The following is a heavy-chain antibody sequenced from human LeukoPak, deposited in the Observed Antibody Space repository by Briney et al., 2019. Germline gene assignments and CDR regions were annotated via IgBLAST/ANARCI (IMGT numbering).Heavy chain of an antibody. CDR1: GFTFSSYA. J-gene: IGHJ4*02. Sequence: GRSLRLSCAASGFTFSSYAMSGVRPAPGKGREWASAISGSGGSTYYADSVKGRFTISRDNTKNTPYLQMNSLRAEDTAVYYCATTADYWGSYGWGQGTLVTVSS. CDR3: ATTADYWGSYG. CDR2: ISGSGGST. V-gene: IGHV3-23*01. D-gene: IGHD7-27*01.